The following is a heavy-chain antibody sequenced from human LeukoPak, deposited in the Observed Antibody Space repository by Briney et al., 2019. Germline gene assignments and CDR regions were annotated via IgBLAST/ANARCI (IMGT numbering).Heavy chain of an antibody. CDR3: ARRGIFDY. J-gene: IGHJ4*02. D-gene: IGHD1-20*01. Sequence: SETLSLTCTVSGGSISSSSYYWGWIRQPPGKGLEWIGSIYYSGSTYYNPSLKSRVTISVDTSKNQFSLKLSSVTAADTAAYYCARRGIFDYWGQGTLVTVSS. CDR1: GGSISSSSYY. V-gene: IGHV4-39*01. CDR2: IYYSGST.